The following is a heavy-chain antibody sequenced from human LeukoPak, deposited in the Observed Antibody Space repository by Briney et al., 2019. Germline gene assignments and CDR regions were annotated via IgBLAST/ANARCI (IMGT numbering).Heavy chain of an antibody. Sequence: PGGSLRLSCAASGFTFSSYAMSWVRQAPGKGLEWVSGISGGGGSTYYADSVKGRFTISRDNSKNTLYLQMNSLRAEDTAVYYCAKVKGYDSSGYYSFFDYWGQGTLVTVSS. CDR1: GFTFSSYA. CDR2: ISGGGGST. J-gene: IGHJ4*02. CDR3: AKVKGYDSSGYYSFFDY. D-gene: IGHD3-22*01. V-gene: IGHV3-23*01.